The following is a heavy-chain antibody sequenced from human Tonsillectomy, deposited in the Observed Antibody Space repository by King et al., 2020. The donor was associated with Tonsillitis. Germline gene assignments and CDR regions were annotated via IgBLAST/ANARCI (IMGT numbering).Heavy chain of an antibody. CDR2: ISTYNGNT. V-gene: IGHV1-18*01. J-gene: IGHJ4*02. CDR3: ARDAQVLRDGYKPPLDY. CDR1: GYTFTSYG. D-gene: IGHD5-24*01. Sequence: QLVQSGTEVKKPGASVKVSCKASGYTFTSYGLSWVRQAPGQGLEWMGWISTYNGNTNYAQKLQGRVTMTTDTSTTTAFMELRSLRSDDTAVYYCARDAQVLRDGYKPPLDYWGQGTLVTVSS.